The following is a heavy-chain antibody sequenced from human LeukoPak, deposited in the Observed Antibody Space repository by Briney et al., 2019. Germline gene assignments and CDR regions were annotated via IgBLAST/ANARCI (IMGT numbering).Heavy chain of an antibody. CDR3: AGDIVVVPAAPDAFDI. CDR1: GGSFSGYY. CDR2: INHSGST. V-gene: IGHV4-34*01. D-gene: IGHD2-2*01. J-gene: IGHJ3*02. Sequence: SETLSLTCAVYGGSFSGYYWSWIRQPPGKGLEWIGEINHSGSTDYNPSLKSRVTISVDTSKNQFSLKLSSVAAADTAVYYCAGDIVVVPAAPDAFDIWGQGTMVTVSS.